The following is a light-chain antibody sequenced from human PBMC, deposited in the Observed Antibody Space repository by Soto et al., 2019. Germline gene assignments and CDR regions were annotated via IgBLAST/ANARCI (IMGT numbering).Light chain of an antibody. CDR1: SGDIGGYNY. CDR2: EVT. CDR3: SSYTTNITPVV. J-gene: IGLJ2*01. V-gene: IGLV2-14*01. Sequence: QSVLTQPASVSGSPGQSITISCTGNSGDIGGYNYVSWYQQHPGKAPKLLISEVTNRPSGVSNRFSGSKSGNTASLTISGLQAEDEADYYCSSYTTNITPVVFGGGTKVTVL.